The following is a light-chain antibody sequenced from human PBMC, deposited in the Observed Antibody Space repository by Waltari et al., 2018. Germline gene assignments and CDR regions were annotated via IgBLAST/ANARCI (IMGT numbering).Light chain of an antibody. Sequence: EIVLTQSPGTLSLSPGERATLSCRASQSVTSNYLAWYQQRPGQALRLLIYGASNRATGIPDRFSGSGSGTDFSLTINRLEPEDFAVYYCQQYDRSPETFGQGTKLEIK. CDR2: GAS. J-gene: IGKJ2*01. CDR3: QQYDRSPET. CDR1: QSVTSNY. V-gene: IGKV3-20*01.